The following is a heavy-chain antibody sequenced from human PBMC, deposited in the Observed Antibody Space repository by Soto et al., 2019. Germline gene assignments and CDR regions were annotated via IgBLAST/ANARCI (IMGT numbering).Heavy chain of an antibody. CDR2: IYYSGST. V-gene: IGHV4-39*01. CDR1: GGSISSSSYY. CDR3: ARRTPPDLIYSDDEEQDGTDDY. Sequence: SETLSLTCTVSGGSISSSSYYWGWIRQPPGKGLEWIGSIYYSGSTYYNPSLKSRVTISVDTSKNQFSLKLSSVTAADTAVYYCARRTPPDLIYSDDEEQDGTDDYWGQGTLVTVSS. D-gene: IGHD4-17*01. J-gene: IGHJ4*02.